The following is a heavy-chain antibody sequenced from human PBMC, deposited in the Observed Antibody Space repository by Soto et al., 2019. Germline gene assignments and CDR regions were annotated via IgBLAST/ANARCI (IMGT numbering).Heavy chain of an antibody. Sequence: EVQLLESGGGLVQPGGSLRLSCAASGFTFSSYTMSWVRQGPGKGLEWVSGISSSGGSTVYADSVKGRFTISRDNFKNTLYLQMNILRAGDTALYYCAKGWGDYWGQGTPVTVSS. CDR3: AKGWGDY. J-gene: IGHJ4*02. V-gene: IGHV3-23*01. CDR1: GFTFSSYT. D-gene: IGHD7-27*01. CDR2: ISSSGGST.